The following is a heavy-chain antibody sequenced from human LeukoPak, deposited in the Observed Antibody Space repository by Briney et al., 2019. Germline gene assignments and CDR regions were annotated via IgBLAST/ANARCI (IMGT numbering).Heavy chain of an antibody. D-gene: IGHD6-19*01. Sequence: GGSLRLSCAASGFTISSYAMSWVRQGPGKGLEWVSAISGSGGSTYYADSVKGRFTISRDNSKNTLYLQMNSLRAEDTAVYYCALGYSSGWPYFDYWGQGTLVTVSS. CDR1: GFTISSYA. CDR3: ALGYSSGWPYFDY. J-gene: IGHJ4*02. V-gene: IGHV3-23*01. CDR2: ISGSGGST.